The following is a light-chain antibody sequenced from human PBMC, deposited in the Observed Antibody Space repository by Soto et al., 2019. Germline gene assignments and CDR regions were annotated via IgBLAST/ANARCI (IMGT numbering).Light chain of an antibody. CDR3: QQRSNWPPTWT. V-gene: IGKV3-11*01. CDR2: DAS. CDR1: QSVSSY. J-gene: IGKJ1*01. Sequence: EIVVTQSPATLSLSPGERATLSCRASQSVSSYLAWYQQKPGQAPRPLIYDASNRATGIPARFSGSGSGTDFTLTISSLEPEDFAVYYCQQRSNWPPTWTFGQGTKVDIK.